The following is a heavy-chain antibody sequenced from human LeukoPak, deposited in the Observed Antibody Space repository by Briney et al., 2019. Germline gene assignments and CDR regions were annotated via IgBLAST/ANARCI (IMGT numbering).Heavy chain of an antibody. Sequence: ESLKISCKGSGYSFGNRWIGWVRQMPGKGLEWMGIIYPDEPDTIHSPSFEGKVTIPADKSISTACPQWSSLKSSDTAMYYCAGGANGSGSYYNYYGMDVWGQGTTVTVSS. V-gene: IGHV5-51*01. D-gene: IGHD3-10*01. CDR1: GYSFGNRW. CDR2: IYPDEPDT. J-gene: IGHJ6*02. CDR3: AGGANGSGSYYNYYGMDV.